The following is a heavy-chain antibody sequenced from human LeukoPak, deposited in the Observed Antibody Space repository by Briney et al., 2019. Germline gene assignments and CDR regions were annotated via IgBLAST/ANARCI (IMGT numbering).Heavy chain of an antibody. Sequence: GGSLRLSCAASGFTFSSYGMHWVRQAPGKGLEWVAVISYDGSNKYYADSAKGRFTISRDNSKNTLYLQMNSLRAEDTAVYYCARDPVGDWGQGTLVTVSS. CDR1: GFTFSSYG. CDR2: ISYDGSNK. J-gene: IGHJ4*02. D-gene: IGHD1-14*01. CDR3: ARDPVGD. V-gene: IGHV3-30*03.